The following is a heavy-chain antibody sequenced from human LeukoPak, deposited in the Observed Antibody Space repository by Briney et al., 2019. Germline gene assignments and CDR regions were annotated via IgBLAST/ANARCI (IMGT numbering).Heavy chain of an antibody. V-gene: IGHV1-69*05. Sequence: ASVKVSCKASGGTFSSYAISWVRQAPGQGLEWMGGIIPIFGTANYAQKFQGRVTMTRDKSISTAYMELSRPRSDDTAVYYCARDCSSTSCYWDWGQGTLVTVSS. D-gene: IGHD2-2*01. CDR2: IIPIFGTA. CDR1: GGTFSSYA. CDR3: ARDCSSTSCYWD. J-gene: IGHJ4*02.